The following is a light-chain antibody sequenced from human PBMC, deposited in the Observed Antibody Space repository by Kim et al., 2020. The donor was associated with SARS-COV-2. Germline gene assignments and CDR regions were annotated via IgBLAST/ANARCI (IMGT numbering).Light chain of an antibody. Sequence: TSVGGRVTITSRASQSVKSWLAWYQQKPGKAPNLLIYKASTLESGVPSRFSGSGSGTEFTLTISSLQPDDVATYYCQQYDKYPVTFGQGTKVDIK. CDR2: KAS. V-gene: IGKV1-5*03. CDR3: QQYDKYPVT. CDR1: QSVKSW. J-gene: IGKJ1*01.